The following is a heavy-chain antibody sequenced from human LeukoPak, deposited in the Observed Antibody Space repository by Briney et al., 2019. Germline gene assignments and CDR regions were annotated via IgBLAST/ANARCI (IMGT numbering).Heavy chain of an antibody. CDR3: AKVRYYGSGSTNWFDP. Sequence: PGRSLRLSCAASGFTFNNYGMHWVRQAPGKGLEWVAVISYDGSNKYYADSVKGRFTISRDNSKNTLYLQMNSLRAEDTAVYYCAKVRYYGSGSTNWFDPWGQGTLVTVSS. CDR2: ISYDGSNK. CDR1: GFTFNNYG. D-gene: IGHD3-10*01. V-gene: IGHV3-30*18. J-gene: IGHJ5*02.